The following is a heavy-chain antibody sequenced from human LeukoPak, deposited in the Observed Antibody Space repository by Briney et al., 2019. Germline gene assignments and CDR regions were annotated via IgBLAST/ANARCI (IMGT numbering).Heavy chain of an antibody. CDR3: ARDGYYYGSGSYYKVDFDY. J-gene: IGHJ4*02. CDR1: GFTFSTYG. D-gene: IGHD3-10*01. CDR2: ISGSGGST. Sequence: GGTLRLSCVASGFTFSTYGMSWVRQAPGKGLEWVSAISGSGGSTYYADSVKGRFTISRDNAKNSLYLQMNSLRAEDTAVYYCARDGYYYGSGSYYKVDFDYWGQGTLVTVSS. V-gene: IGHV3-23*01.